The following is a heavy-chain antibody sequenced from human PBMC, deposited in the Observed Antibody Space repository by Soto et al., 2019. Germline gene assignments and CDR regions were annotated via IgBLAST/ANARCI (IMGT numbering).Heavy chain of an antibody. V-gene: IGHV1-18*01. CDR2: ISAYNGNT. D-gene: IGHD3-22*01. CDR3: ARARGCYDSSGYYPGAFDI. Sequence: ASVKVSCKASGYTFTSYGMSCVRQAPGQGLEWMGWISAYNGNTNYAHKLQGRVTMTTDTSTSTAYMELRSLRSDDTDVYYCARARGCYDSSGYYPGAFDIWGQGTMVTVSS. J-gene: IGHJ3*02. CDR1: GYTFTSYG.